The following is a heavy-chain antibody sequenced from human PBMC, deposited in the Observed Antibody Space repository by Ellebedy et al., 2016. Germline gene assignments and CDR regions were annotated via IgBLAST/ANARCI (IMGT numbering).Heavy chain of an antibody. CDR3: ARLCTVVRGCYGMDV. CDR2: IYPGDSDT. CDR1: GYSFTSYW. D-gene: IGHD4-23*01. V-gene: IGHV5-51*01. J-gene: IGHJ6*02. Sequence: GESLKISXKGSGYSFTSYWIGWVRQMPGKGLEWMGIIYPGDSDTRYSPSFQGQVTISADKSISTAYLQWSSLKASDTAMYYCARLCTVVRGCYGMDVWGQGTTVTVSS.